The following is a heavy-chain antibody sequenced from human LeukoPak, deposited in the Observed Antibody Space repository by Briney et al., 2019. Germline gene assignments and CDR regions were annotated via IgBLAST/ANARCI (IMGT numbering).Heavy chain of an antibody. CDR1: GYTFTSYA. CDR3: ASDLWAPQDRYYYYYGMDV. Sequence: RASVKVSCKASGYTFTSYAMHWVRQAPGQRLEWMGWINAGNGNTKYSQKFQGRVTITRDTSASTAYMELSSLRSEDTAVYYCASDLWAPQDRYYYYYGMDVWGQGTTVTVSS. CDR2: INAGNGNT. D-gene: IGHD3-16*01. V-gene: IGHV1-3*01. J-gene: IGHJ6*02.